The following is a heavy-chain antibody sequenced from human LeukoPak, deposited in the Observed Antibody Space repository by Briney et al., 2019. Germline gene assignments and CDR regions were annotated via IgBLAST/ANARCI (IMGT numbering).Heavy chain of an antibody. D-gene: IGHD1-26*01. V-gene: IGHV3-48*02. Sequence: PGGSLRLSCAASGFTFSTYSMNWVRQAPGKGLEWVSYISSSSNTIYYADSVKGRFTISRDNAKNSLYLQMNSLRDEDTAVYYCARDFRYSGSYHHWFDPWGQGTLVTVSS. CDR2: ISSSSNTI. CDR3: ARDFRYSGSYHHWFDP. CDR1: GFTFSTYS. J-gene: IGHJ5*02.